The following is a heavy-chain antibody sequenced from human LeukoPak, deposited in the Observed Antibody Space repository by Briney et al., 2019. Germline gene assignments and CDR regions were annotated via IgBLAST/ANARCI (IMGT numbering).Heavy chain of an antibody. Sequence: SETLSLTCTVSGGSISSGGYYWSWIRQHPGKGLEWIGSIYYSGSTYYNPSLKSRVTISVDTSKNQFSLKLSSVTAADTAVYYCARLGRRIAAAGIRGDDYWGQGTLVTVSS. D-gene: IGHD6-13*01. V-gene: IGHV4-39*01. CDR3: ARLGRRIAAAGIRGDDY. CDR2: IYYSGST. J-gene: IGHJ4*02. CDR1: GGSISSGGYY.